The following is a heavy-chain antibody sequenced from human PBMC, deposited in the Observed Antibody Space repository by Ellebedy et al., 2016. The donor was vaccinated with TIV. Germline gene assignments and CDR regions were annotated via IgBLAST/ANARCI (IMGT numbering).Heavy chain of an antibody. V-gene: IGHV1-2*02. J-gene: IGHJ6*03. Sequence: ASVKVSXXASGYTFTGYYMHWVRQAPGQGLEWMGWINPNSGGTNYAQKFQGRVTMTRDTSISTAYMELSRLRSDDTAVYYCARELRGYSYYYYYYMDVWGKGTTVTVSS. CDR3: ARELRGYSYYYYYYMDV. CDR2: INPNSGGT. D-gene: IGHD5-18*01. CDR1: GYTFTGYY.